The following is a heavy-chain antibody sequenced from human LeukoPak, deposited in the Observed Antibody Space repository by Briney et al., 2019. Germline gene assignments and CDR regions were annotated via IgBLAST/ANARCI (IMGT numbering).Heavy chain of an antibody. CDR3: ARGWELLNY. CDR2: IHVSGNT. D-gene: IGHD4-23*01. CDR1: GGSISSGNYY. Sequence: SETLSLTCSVSGGSISSGNYYWNWIRQPARKGLDWIGRIHVSGNTNLNPSLKSRVTISVDTSKNQFSLNLRSVTAADTAVYHCARGWELLNYWGRGTLVIVSS. J-gene: IGHJ4*02. V-gene: IGHV4-61*02.